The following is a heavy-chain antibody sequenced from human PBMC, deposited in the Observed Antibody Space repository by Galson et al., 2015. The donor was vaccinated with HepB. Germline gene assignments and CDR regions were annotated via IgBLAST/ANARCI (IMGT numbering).Heavy chain of an antibody. Sequence: LRLSCAASGFTFSNYAMHWVRQAPGKGLDWVAVISYDGSNKYYADSVKGRFTISRDNAKSTLFLQMNSLRAEDTAMYYCARVGRYCDSTNCPPRFDPRGQGTLVTVSS. J-gene: IGHJ5*02. CDR2: ISYDGSNK. D-gene: IGHD2-2*01. CDR3: ARVGRYCDSTNCPPRFDP. V-gene: IGHV3-30-3*01. CDR1: GFTFSNYA.